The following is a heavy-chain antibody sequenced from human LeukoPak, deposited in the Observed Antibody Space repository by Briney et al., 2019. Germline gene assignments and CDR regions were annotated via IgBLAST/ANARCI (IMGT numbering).Heavy chain of an antibody. CDR1: GYSFTSYW. D-gene: IGHD5-12*01. CDR2: IYPGDSDT. Sequence: GVSLKISCKGFGYSFTSYWIGWVRQMPGKGLEWMGIIYPGDSDTRYSPSYQGQVTISADKSISTAYLQWSSLKASDTAMFYCARSPKNVAYNSGLDYFDFWGQGTLVTVSS. V-gene: IGHV5-51*01. J-gene: IGHJ4*02. CDR3: ARSPKNVAYNSGLDYFDF.